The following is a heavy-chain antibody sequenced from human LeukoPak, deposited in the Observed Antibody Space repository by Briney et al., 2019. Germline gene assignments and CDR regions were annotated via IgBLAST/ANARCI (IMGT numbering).Heavy chain of an antibody. J-gene: IGHJ3*02. CDR2: ISSSGSTI. CDR1: GFTFSSYE. D-gene: IGHD5-18*01. CDR3: AKDCAAMVTGSRCAFDT. V-gene: IGHV3-48*03. Sequence: PGGSLRLSCAASGFTFSSYEMNWVRQAPGKGLEWVSYISSSGSTIYYADSVKGRFTISRDNSKNTLYLQMNSLRAEDTAVYYCAKDCAAMVTGSRCAFDTWGQGTMVTVSS.